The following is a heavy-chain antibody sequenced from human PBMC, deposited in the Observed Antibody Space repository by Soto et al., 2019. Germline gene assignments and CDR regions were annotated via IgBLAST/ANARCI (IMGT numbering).Heavy chain of an antibody. CDR3: VKSGYNYKLLDD. CDR1: GFTLSDQY. Sequence: PGGSLRLSSAASGFTLSDQYMGWIRQAPGKGLEWIGYSSNSGSFTRYADSVKGRFSISRDNAKSSLYLQISSLRGDDTATYYCVKSGYNYKLLDDWGQGTPGTLS. V-gene: IGHV3-11*06. CDR2: SSNSGSFT. D-gene: IGHD1-1*01. J-gene: IGHJ4*02.